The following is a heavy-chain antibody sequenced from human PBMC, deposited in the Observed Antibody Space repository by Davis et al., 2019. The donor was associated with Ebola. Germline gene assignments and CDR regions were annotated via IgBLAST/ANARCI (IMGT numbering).Heavy chain of an antibody. J-gene: IGHJ6*02. CDR2: ISYDGSNK. D-gene: IGHD6-19*01. V-gene: IGHV3-30*18. CDR3: AKDPHDWQWLGRGYYYGMDV. CDR1: GFTFSSYG. Sequence: PGGSLRLSCAASGFTFSSYGMHWVRQAPGKGLEWVAVISYDGSNKYYADSVKGRFTISRDNSKNTLYLQMNSLRAEDTAVYYCAKDPHDWQWLGRGYYYGMDVWGQGTTVTVSS.